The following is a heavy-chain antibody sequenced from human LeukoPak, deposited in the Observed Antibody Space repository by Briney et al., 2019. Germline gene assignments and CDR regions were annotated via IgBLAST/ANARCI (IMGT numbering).Heavy chain of an antibody. CDR3: ARFAYCGSNCWYYFDY. J-gene: IGHJ4*02. V-gene: IGHV4-38-2*02. Sequence: NPSETLSLTCTVSGYSISSGYYWGWIRQPPGKGLEWIGSIYHSGSTYYNPSLNSRVTISVDTSENQFSLKLNSVTAADTAVYYCARFAYCGSNCWYYFDYWGQGILVTVSS. CDR1: GYSISSGYY. CDR2: IYHSGST. D-gene: IGHD2-21*02.